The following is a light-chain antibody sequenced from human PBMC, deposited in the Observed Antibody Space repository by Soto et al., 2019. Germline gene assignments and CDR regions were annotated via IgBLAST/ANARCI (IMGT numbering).Light chain of an antibody. Sequence: EIVLTQSPGTLSLSPGERATLSCRASEPVSTSFLAWYQQKRGQPPRLLIYGASTRATGVPDRFSGSGSGTDFTLTISELDPEDSAVYYCQHYGSSPGLTFGGGTKVDIK. J-gene: IGKJ4*01. V-gene: IGKV3-20*01. CDR2: GAS. CDR3: QHYGSSPGLT. CDR1: EPVSTSF.